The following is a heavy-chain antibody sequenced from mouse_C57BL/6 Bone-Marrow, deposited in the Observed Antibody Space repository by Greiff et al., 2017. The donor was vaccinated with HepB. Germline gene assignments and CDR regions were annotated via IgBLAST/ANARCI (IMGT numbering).Heavy chain of an antibody. CDR1: GFTFSSYA. CDR2: ISSGGDYI. V-gene: IGHV5-9-1*02. CDR3: TRAPLYYYGSSYVEDFDY. D-gene: IGHD1-1*01. Sequence: EVQLVESGEGLVKPGGSLKLSCAASGFTFSSYAMSWVRQTPEKRLEWVAYISSGGDYIYYADTVKGRFTISRDTARNTLYLQMSSLKSENTAMYYCTRAPLYYYGSSYVEDFDYWGQGTTLTVSS. J-gene: IGHJ2*01.